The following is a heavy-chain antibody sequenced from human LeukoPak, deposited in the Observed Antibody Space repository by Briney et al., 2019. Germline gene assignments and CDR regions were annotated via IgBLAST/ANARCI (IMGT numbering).Heavy chain of an antibody. CDR3: ARPTDGDSTRYGMDV. D-gene: IGHD2-21*02. Sequence: GGSLRLSCAASGFVVGGNYMSWVRQAPGKGLEWVSVIYSGGSTYYADSVKGRFSTSRDSSTSTLFLQMDSLRVEDTAMYYCARPTDGDSTRYGMDVWGQGTTVIVSS. V-gene: IGHV3-53*01. J-gene: IGHJ6*02. CDR1: GFVVGGNY. CDR2: IYSGGST.